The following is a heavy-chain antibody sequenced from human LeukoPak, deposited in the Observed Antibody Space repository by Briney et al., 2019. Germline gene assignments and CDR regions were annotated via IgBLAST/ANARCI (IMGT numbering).Heavy chain of an antibody. CDR3: AGDYETEYGMDV. CDR1: GGSLSGYY. CDR2: INHSGST. D-gene: IGHD4-17*01. Sequence: ASETLSLTCAVYGGSLSGYYWSWIRQPPGKGLEWIGEINHSGSTNYNPSLKSRVTISVDTSKNQFSLKLSSVTAADTAVYYCAGDYETEYGMDVWGQGTMVTVSS. J-gene: IGHJ6*02. V-gene: IGHV4-34*01.